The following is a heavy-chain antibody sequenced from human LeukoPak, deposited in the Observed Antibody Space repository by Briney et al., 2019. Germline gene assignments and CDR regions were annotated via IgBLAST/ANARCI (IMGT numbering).Heavy chain of an antibody. D-gene: IGHD3-10*01. CDR1: GGSISSSSYY. CDR2: IYYSGST. CDR3: AREARGVDP. J-gene: IGHJ5*02. V-gene: IGHV4-39*07. Sequence: SETLSLTCTVSGGSISSSSYYWGWIRQPPGKGLEWIGSIYYSGSTYYNPSLKSRVTISVDTSKNQFSLKLSSVTAADTAVYYCAREARGVDPWGQGTLVTVSS.